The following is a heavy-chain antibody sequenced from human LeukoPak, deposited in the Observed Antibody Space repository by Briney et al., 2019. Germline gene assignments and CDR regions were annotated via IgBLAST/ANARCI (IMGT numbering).Heavy chain of an antibody. J-gene: IGHJ1*01. CDR1: GGSIRSSSHY. D-gene: IGHD3-3*01. V-gene: IGHV4-39*07. Sequence: PSETLSLTCTVSGGSIRSSSHYWGWIRQPPGEGLEWIGIIYHSGTTYYNASLKSRVTISVDTSKNQFSLKVTSVTAADTAVYYCAGPPYDFWGGGLKRTAYYFQHWGQGTLVTVSS. CDR3: AGPPYDFWGGGLKRTAYYFQH. CDR2: IYHSGTT.